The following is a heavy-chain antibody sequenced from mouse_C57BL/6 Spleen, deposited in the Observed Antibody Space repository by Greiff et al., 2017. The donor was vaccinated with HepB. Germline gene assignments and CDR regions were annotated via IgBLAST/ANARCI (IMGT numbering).Heavy chain of an antibody. CDR2: IDPSDSET. D-gene: IGHD1-1*01. V-gene: IGHV1-52*01. CDR3: ARGYYGSSYTSFAY. J-gene: IGHJ3*01. Sequence: VQLQPGAELVRPGSSVKLSCKASGYTFTSYWMHWVKQRPIQGLEWIGNIDPSDSETHYNQKFKDKATLTVDKSSSTAYMQLSSLTSEDSAVYYCARGYYGSSYTSFAYWGQGTLVTVS. CDR1: GYTFTSYW.